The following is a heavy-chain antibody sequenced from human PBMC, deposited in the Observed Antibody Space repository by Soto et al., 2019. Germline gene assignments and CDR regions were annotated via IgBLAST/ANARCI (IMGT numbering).Heavy chain of an antibody. CDR1: GFTFSSYS. Sequence: EVQLVESGGGLVQPGGSLRLSCAASGFTFSSYSMNWVRQAPGKGLEWVSYISSSSSTIYYADSVKGRFTISRDNAKNSLYLQMNSIRDEDTAVYYCARGRTGYNSTPCDYWGQGTLVTVSS. V-gene: IGHV3-48*02. J-gene: IGHJ4*02. CDR2: ISSSSSTI. D-gene: IGHD6-13*01. CDR3: ARGRTGYNSTPCDY.